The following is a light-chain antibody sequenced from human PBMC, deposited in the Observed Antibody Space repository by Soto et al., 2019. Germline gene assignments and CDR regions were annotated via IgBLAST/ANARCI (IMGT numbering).Light chain of an antibody. CDR3: QQYNSYGWT. CDR1: QSISTS. J-gene: IGKJ1*01. V-gene: IGKV1-5*01. Sequence: DIQLTQSPSSLSASVGDRVTITCRASQSISTSLNWYQQKPGKAPKLLIYDASSLESGVPSRFSGSGSGTEFTLTISSLQPDDFATYYCQQYNSYGWTFGQGTKVDIK. CDR2: DAS.